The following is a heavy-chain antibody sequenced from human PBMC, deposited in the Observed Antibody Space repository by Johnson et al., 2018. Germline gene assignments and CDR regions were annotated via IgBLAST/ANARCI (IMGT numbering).Heavy chain of an antibody. J-gene: IGHJ3*02. CDR3: AKEGSTMAPDI. CDR2: ISYDGSNK. CDR1: GFTFSSYG. D-gene: IGHD3-10*01. Sequence: QVQLVESGGGVVQPGRSLRLSCAASGFTFSSYGMHWVRQAPGKGLEWVAVISYDGSNKYYADSVKGRFTISRDNSKNTLYLQMNRLRVEDTAVYYCAKEGSTMAPDIWGQGTMVTVSS. V-gene: IGHV3-30*18.